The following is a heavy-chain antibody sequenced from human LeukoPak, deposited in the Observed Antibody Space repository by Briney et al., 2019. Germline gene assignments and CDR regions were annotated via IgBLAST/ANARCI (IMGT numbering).Heavy chain of an antibody. CDR2: IYTSGST. Sequence: PSETLSLTCTVSGGSISSYYWSWIRQPAGKGLEWIGRIYTSGSTNYNPSLKSRVTMSVDTSKNQFSLKLSSVTAADTAVYYCARVRGTYYYGSGSYYKVDYYYYMDVWGKGTTVTISS. CDR1: GGSISSYY. D-gene: IGHD3-10*01. V-gene: IGHV4-4*07. CDR3: ARVRGTYYYGSGSYYKVDYYYYMDV. J-gene: IGHJ6*03.